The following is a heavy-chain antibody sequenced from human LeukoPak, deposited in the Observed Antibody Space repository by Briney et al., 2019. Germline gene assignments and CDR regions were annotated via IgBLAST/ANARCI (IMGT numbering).Heavy chain of an antibody. D-gene: IGHD6-25*01. J-gene: IGHJ4*02. V-gene: IGHV4-4*02. CDR3: ARDSVAAGFDFDY. Sequence: PSGTLSLTCAVSGGSISSGNWWSWVRQPPGKGLEWIGEVYHSGSTSYNPSLKSRVTISVDKSKNQFSLKLSSVTAADTAVYFCARDSVAAGFDFDYWGQGTLVTVSS. CDR1: GGSISSGNW. CDR2: VYHSGST.